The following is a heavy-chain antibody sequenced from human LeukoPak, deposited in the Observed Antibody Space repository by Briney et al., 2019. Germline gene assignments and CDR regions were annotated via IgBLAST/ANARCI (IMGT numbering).Heavy chain of an antibody. Sequence: GGSLRLSCAASGFTFSSYVMSWVRQAPGKGLEWVSAIGDSGGSTYYADSVKGRFTISRDNSKNTLYLQMSSLRAEDTAPYYCAKFFSPYYYGMDVWGQGTTVTVSS. V-gene: IGHV3-23*01. CDR1: GFTFSSYV. CDR2: IGDSGGST. J-gene: IGHJ6*02. CDR3: AKFFSPYYYGMDV. D-gene: IGHD2/OR15-2a*01.